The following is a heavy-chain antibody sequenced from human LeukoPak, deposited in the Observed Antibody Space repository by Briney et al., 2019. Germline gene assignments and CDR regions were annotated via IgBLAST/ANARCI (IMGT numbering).Heavy chain of an antibody. V-gene: IGHV1-8*01. CDR2: MNPNGIAA. Sequence: GASVKVSCKASGYPFSIYDVNWVRQAAGHGLEWLGWMNPNGIAAGSSQTFQDRVTLTMDTSTSTAYLELSSLRSEDTAVYYCARGRLSTPWGQGTRVTVSS. CDR3: ARGRLSTP. CDR1: GYPFSIYD. J-gene: IGHJ5*02. D-gene: IGHD2-2*01.